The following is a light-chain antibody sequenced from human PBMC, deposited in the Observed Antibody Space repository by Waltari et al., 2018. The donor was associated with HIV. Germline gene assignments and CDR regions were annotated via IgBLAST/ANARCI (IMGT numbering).Light chain of an antibody. V-gene: IGLV2-14*03. CDR1: SPDSRFDQF. CDR2: DIN. J-gene: IGLJ2*01. Sequence: QSALTQPASVSGFLGQSINLSCTGTSPDSRFDQFFSWYQQFPGKIPRLIIFDINNRPSGVSDHFSGSRSGNSASLTFSGLQSGDEAHYYCASNRLDYTLIFGGGTKLTVL. CDR3: ASNRLDYTLI.